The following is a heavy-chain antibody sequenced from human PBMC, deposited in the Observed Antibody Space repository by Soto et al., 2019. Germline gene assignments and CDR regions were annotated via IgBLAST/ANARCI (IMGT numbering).Heavy chain of an antibody. CDR1: GYSFTSYW. V-gene: IGHV5-10-1*01. J-gene: IGHJ6*02. Sequence: PGESLKISCKGSGYSFTSYWISWVRQMPGKGLEWMGRIDPSDSYTNYSPSFQGHVTISADKSISTAYLQWSSLKASDTAMYYCARHWIAVDNCNSHTPHYYYGMDVWGQGTTVTVSS. D-gene: IGHD1-7*01. CDR3: ARHWIAVDNCNSHTPHYYYGMDV. CDR2: IDPSDSYT.